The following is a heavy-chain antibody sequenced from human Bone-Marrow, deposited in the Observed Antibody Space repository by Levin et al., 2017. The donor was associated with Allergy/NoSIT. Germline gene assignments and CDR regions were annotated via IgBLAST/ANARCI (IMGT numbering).Heavy chain of an antibody. Sequence: RGSLRLSCAASGFTLGNYWMTWVRQAPGKGLEWVASMRQDGGEKYYVDSVKGRFTISRDNAKNSLYLQMNNLRVEDTAVYFCARDPGGYDYWGQGTLVTASS. D-gene: IGHD4-23*01. V-gene: IGHV3-7*01. CDR3: ARDPGGYDY. CDR2: MRQDGGEK. CDR1: GFTLGNYW. J-gene: IGHJ4*02.